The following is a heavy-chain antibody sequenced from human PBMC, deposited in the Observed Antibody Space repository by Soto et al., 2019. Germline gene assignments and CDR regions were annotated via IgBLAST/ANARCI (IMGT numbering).Heavy chain of an antibody. J-gene: IGHJ3*02. V-gene: IGHV2-26*01. CDR3: ARITRKYYDYVWGSYTAFDI. CDR1: GFSLSNARMG. Sequence: SGPTLVNPTETLTLTCTVSGFSLSNARMGVSWIRQPPGKALEWLAHIFSNDEKSYSTSLKSRLTISKDTSKSQVVLTMTNMDPVDTATYYCARITRKYYDYVWGSYTAFDIWGQGTMVTVSS. D-gene: IGHD3-16*01. CDR2: IFSNDEK.